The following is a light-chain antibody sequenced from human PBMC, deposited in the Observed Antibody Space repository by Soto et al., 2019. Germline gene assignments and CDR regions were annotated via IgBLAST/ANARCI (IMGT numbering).Light chain of an antibody. J-gene: IGKJ1*01. CDR2: GAS. CDR1: QTIRSNY. V-gene: IGKV3-20*01. Sequence: ETVLTQSPGTLSLSPGERATLSCRASQTIRSNYLAWYRQTPGQAPRLLIYGASNRATGIADRFSGSGSGADFTLIFSRLEPEDFALYYCQQYGSSPWTFGQGTKVDIK. CDR3: QQYGSSPWT.